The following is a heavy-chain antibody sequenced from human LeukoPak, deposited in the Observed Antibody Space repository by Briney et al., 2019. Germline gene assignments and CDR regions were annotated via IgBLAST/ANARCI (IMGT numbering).Heavy chain of an antibody. CDR1: GFTFTRYS. V-gene: IGHV3-23*01. CDR3: AKDSITIFGVVPRGMDV. CDR2: ISGSGGST. Sequence: GGSLRLSCAASGFTFTRYSMNWVRQAPGKGLEWVSAISGSGGSTYYADSVKGRFTISRDNSKNTLYLQMNSLRAEDTAVYYCAKDSITIFGVVPRGMDVWGQGTTVTVSS. D-gene: IGHD3-3*01. J-gene: IGHJ6*02.